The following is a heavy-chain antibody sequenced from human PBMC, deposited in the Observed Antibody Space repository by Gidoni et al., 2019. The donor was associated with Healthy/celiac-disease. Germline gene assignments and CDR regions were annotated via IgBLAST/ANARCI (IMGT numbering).Heavy chain of an antibody. J-gene: IGHJ4*02. CDR1: GFTFDDYA. Sequence: EVQLVESGGGLVQPGRSLRLSCSASGFTFDDYAMHWVRQAPGKGLAWVSGISWNSGSIGYADSGKGRFTSSRDNAKKALYLQMKSLRAEDTAVYYCAKDTTRGIAAAHEYFDYWGQGTLVTVSS. CDR2: ISWNSGSI. CDR3: AKDTTRGIAAAHEYFDY. D-gene: IGHD6-13*01. V-gene: IGHV3-9*01.